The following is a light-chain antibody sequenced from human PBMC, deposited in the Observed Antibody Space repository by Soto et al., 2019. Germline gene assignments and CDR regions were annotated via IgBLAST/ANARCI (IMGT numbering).Light chain of an antibody. J-gene: IGLJ2*01. CDR2: LNNDGSH. Sequence: QPVLTQSPSASASLGASVKLTCTLSSGHSSYAIAWHQKQPGKGPRYLMDLNNDGSHTKGDGIPDRFSGSSSGAERYLIISSLQSEDEADYYCQTGGTGFQVFGGGTKLTVL. CDR3: QTGGTGFQV. CDR1: SGHSSYA. V-gene: IGLV4-69*01.